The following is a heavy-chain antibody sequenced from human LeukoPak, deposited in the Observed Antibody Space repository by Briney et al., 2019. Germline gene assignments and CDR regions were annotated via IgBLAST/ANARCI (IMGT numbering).Heavy chain of an antibody. CDR1: GFTFSSYW. Sequence: PGGSLRLSCAASGFTFSSYWMHWVRHAPGKGLVWVSRINSDGSSTNYAESVKGRFTISRDNANNTLYLQMDSLRAEDMAVYYCARVLTNILLWGQGTLVTVSS. CDR2: INSDGSST. J-gene: IGHJ4*02. CDR3: ARVLTNILL. V-gene: IGHV3-74*01. D-gene: IGHD2-2*01.